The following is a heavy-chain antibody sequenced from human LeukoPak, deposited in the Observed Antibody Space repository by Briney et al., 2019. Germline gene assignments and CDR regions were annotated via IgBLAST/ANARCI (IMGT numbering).Heavy chain of an antibody. Sequence: GASVKVSCTVSGSSLSGLSMHRVRHSRPKGLEWLGGFHPENDEIIYAENFQGRVTMTEDTSTDTAYMELRSLRSEDTAVYYCVTGDHSPYYFHYWGQGTLVTVSS. J-gene: IGHJ4*02. D-gene: IGHD1-26*01. CDR3: VTGDHSPYYFHY. V-gene: IGHV1-24*01. CDR1: GSSLSGLS. CDR2: FHPENDEI.